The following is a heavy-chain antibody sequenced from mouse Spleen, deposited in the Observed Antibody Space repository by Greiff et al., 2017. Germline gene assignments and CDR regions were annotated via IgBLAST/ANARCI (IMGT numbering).Heavy chain of an antibody. CDR2: ISSGSSTI. CDR3: ARSPGLYYYAMDY. D-gene: IGHD2-3*01. CDR1: GFTFSSFG. Sequence: EVKEVESGGGLVQPGGSRKLSCAASGFTFSSFGMHWVRQAPEKGLEWVAYISSGSSTIYYADTVKGRFTISRDNPKNTLFLQMTSLRSEDTAMYYCARSPGLYYYAMDYWGQGTSVTVSS. J-gene: IGHJ4*01. V-gene: IGHV5-17*02.